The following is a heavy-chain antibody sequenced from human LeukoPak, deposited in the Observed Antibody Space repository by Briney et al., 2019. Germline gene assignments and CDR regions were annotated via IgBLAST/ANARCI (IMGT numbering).Heavy chain of an antibody. D-gene: IGHD3-16*01. CDR1: GYTFTSYG. Sequence: ASVKVSCKASGYTFTSYGISWVRQAPGQGLEWMGWIDTNTGNPSNAQGLTGRFVFSLDTSVSTTFLYINNLKADDTAVYYCARGGGARLRYPFDYWGQGTLVTVSS. CDR2: IDTNTGNP. V-gene: IGHV7-4-1*02. CDR3: ARGGGARLRYPFDY. J-gene: IGHJ4*02.